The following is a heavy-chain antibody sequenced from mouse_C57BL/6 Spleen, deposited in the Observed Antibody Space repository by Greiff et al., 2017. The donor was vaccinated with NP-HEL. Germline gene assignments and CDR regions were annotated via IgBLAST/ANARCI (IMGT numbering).Heavy chain of an antibody. V-gene: IGHV3-6*01. Sequence: DVKLQESGPGLVKPSQSLSLTCSVTGYSITSGYYWNWIRQFPGNKLEWMGYISYDGSNNYNPSLKNRISITRDTSKNQFFLKLNSVTTEDTATYYCARGYYSNFYWYFDVWGTGTTVTVSS. D-gene: IGHD2-5*01. CDR3: ARGYYSNFYWYFDV. CDR1: GYSITSGYY. J-gene: IGHJ1*03. CDR2: ISYDGSN.